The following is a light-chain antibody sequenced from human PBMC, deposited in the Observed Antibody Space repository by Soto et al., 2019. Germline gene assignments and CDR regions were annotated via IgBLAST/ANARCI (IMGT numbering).Light chain of an antibody. J-gene: IGKJ1*01. CDR1: QSVRSN. CDR2: GAS. V-gene: IGKV3-15*01. CDR3: QQYNNFWS. Sequence: EIVMTQSPGTLSMSPGEKTTLSCRASQSVRSNLAWYQQKPGQAPRLLFYGASTRATGIPARFSGSGSGTEFTLTISSLQSEDFAVYYCQQYNNFWSVGQGTKVDIK.